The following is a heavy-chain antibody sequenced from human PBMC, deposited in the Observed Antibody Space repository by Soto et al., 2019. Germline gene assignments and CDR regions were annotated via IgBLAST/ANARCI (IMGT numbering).Heavy chain of an antibody. CDR3: AASERITIFGVVIPPGYYGMDV. D-gene: IGHD3-3*01. CDR1: GGTFSSYA. Sequence: ASVKVSCKASGGTFSSYAISWVRQAPGQGLEWMGGIIPIFGTANYAQKFQGRVTITADESTSTAYMELSSLRSEDTAVYYCAASERITIFGVVIPPGYYGMDVWGQGTTVTVSS. CDR2: IIPIFGTA. V-gene: IGHV1-69*13. J-gene: IGHJ6*02.